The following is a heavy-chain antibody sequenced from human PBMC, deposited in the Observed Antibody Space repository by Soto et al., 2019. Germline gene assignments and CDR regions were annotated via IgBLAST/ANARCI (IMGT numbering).Heavy chain of an antibody. J-gene: IGHJ6*02. V-gene: IGHV1-2*02. Sequence: ASVKVSCKASGYTFTGYYMHWARQAPGQGLEGMGWINPNSGGTNYAQKFQGRVTMTRDTSISTAYMELSRLRSDDTAVYYCANINYDGSGSDYYYSGMDAWGQGTTVTVS. CDR1: GYTFTGYY. D-gene: IGHD3-10*01. CDR3: ANINYDGSGSDYYYSGMDA. CDR2: INPNSGGT.